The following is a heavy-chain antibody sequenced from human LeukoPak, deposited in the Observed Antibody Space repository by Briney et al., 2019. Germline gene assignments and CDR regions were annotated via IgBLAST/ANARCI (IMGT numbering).Heavy chain of an antibody. V-gene: IGHV4-34*01. D-gene: IGHD3-10*01. Sequence: SETLSLTCAVYGGSFSGYYWSWIRQPPGKGLEWIGEINHSGSTNYNPSLKSRVTMSVDTSKNQFSLKLSSVTAADTAVYYCVRQLYSSGTYYAPMDVWGKGTTVTVSA. CDR1: GGSFSGYY. J-gene: IGHJ6*04. CDR2: INHSGST. CDR3: VRQLYSSGTYYAPMDV.